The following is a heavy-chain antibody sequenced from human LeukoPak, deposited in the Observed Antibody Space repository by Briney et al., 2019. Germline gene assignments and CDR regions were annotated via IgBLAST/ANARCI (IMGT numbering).Heavy chain of an antibody. CDR2: ISYDGSNK. Sequence: GGSLRLSCAASGFTFSSYAMHWVRQAPGKGLEWVAVISYDGSNKYYADSVKGRFTISRDNSKNTLYLQMNSLRAEDTAIYYCARAGNGYNSHFDSWGQGTLVTVSS. D-gene: IGHD5-24*01. CDR1: GFTFSSYA. V-gene: IGHV3-30*04. J-gene: IGHJ4*02. CDR3: ARAGNGYNSHFDS.